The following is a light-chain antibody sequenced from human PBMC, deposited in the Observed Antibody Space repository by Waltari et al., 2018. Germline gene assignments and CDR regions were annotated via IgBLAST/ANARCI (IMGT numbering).Light chain of an antibody. CDR2: WAS. CDR1: PSVLYSSDDKNY. V-gene: IGKV4-1*01. Sequence: DIVITQSPDSLALSLSYSATINCKSSPSVLYSSDDKNYLAWYQQIPGHPPKLLIYWASTRASAVPDRFSGSWSGTDFALTISILQAEDVAVYYCQQYDSAPYSFGQGTKLEIK. J-gene: IGKJ2*03. CDR3: QQYDSAPYS.